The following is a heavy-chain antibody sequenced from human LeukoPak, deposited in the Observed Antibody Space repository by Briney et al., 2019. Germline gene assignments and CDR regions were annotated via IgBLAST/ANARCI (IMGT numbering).Heavy chain of an antibody. CDR3: ARDYYYDSSGYFYFDY. D-gene: IGHD3-22*01. CDR1: GGTVSSYA. J-gene: IGHJ4*02. Sequence: SVKVSCKASGGTVSSYAISWVRQAPGQGLEWMGRIIPILGIANYAQKFQGRVTITADKSTSTAYMELSSLRSEDTAVYYCARDYYYDSSGYFYFDYWGQGTLVTVSS. V-gene: IGHV1-69*04. CDR2: IIPILGIA.